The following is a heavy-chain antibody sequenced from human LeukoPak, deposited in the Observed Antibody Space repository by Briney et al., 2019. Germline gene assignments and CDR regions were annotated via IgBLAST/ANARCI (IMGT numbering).Heavy chain of an antibody. D-gene: IGHD6-13*01. CDR2: INHSGST. V-gene: IGHV4-34*01. CDR1: GGSFSGYY. CDR3: ARGPAAGTFGP. Sequence: PSETLSLTCAVYGGSFSGYYWSWIRQPPGKGLEWIGEINHSGSTNYNPSLKSRVTISVDTSKNQFSLKLSSVTAADTAVYYCARGPAAGTFGPWGQGTLVTVSS. J-gene: IGHJ5*02.